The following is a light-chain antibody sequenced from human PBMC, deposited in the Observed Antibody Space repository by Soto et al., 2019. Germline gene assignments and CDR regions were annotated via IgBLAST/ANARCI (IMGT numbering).Light chain of an antibody. V-gene: IGKV3-20*01. Sequence: EIVLTQSPGTLSLSPGERATLSCRASQSVISSYLAWYQQKPGQAPRLLIYATSSRATGIPDRFSGSGSGTVFTLTISRLAPEDFAVYYCQQYVRLTRTFGQGTKLEIK. CDR3: QQYVRLTRT. CDR1: QSVISSY. CDR2: ATS. J-gene: IGKJ2*01.